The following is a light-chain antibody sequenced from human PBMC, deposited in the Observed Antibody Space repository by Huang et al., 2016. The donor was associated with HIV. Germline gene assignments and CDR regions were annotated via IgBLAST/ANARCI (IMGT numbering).Light chain of an antibody. CDR2: GAS. J-gene: IGKJ2*01. CDR3: QQYNNLPYT. Sequence: EIVMTQSPATLSVSPGERATLSCRASQSVSSNLAWYQQKPGQAPRLLIYGASTRATGSPARFSGSGSGTEFTLTISSLQSEDFAVYYCQQYNNLPYTFGQGTKLEIK. CDR1: QSVSSN. V-gene: IGKV3-15*01.